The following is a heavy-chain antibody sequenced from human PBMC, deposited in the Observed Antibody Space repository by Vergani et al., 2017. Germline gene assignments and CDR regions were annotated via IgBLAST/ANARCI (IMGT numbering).Heavy chain of an antibody. Sequence: EVQLVQSGAEVKKPGESLKISCKGSGYSFTSYWIGWVRQMPGKGLEWMGIIYPGDSDTRYSPSFQGQVTISADKSISTAYLQWSSLKASDTAMYYCARSRGSMVRGVMLGDDTFDIWGQGTMVTVSS. CDR2: IYPGDSDT. V-gene: IGHV5-51*01. CDR3: ARSRGSMVRGVMLGDDTFDI. CDR1: GYSFTSYW. J-gene: IGHJ3*02. D-gene: IGHD3-10*01.